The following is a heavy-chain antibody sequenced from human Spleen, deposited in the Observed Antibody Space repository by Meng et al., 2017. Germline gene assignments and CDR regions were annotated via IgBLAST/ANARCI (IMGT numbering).Heavy chain of an antibody. V-gene: IGHV6-1*01. D-gene: IGHD3-9*01. CDR2: TYYRSKWYS. J-gene: IGHJ4*02. Sequence: QVQLQQSGPGLVKHAQTLSPTCAISGDRVSTNSAAWNWFRQSPSRGLEWLGRTYYRSKWYSSYAVSVKSRITINPDTSKNQFSLQLISVTPEDAAIYFCARGNSGYLDHWGQGILVTVSS. CDR3: ARGNSGYLDH. CDR1: GDRVSTNSAA.